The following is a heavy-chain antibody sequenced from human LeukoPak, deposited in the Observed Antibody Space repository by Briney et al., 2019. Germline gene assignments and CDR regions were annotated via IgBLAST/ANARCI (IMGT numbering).Heavy chain of an antibody. Sequence: GGSLRLSCAASGFTFRNYWMTWVRQAPGKGLEWVANIKQDGSKKSYVDSVKGRFTISRDNAKNSLYLQMNSLRAEDTAIYYCTRVGYIDEGIDYWGQGTLVTVSS. CDR1: GFTFRNYW. CDR2: IKQDGSKK. D-gene: IGHD5-24*01. J-gene: IGHJ4*02. V-gene: IGHV3-7*04. CDR3: TRVGYIDEGIDY.